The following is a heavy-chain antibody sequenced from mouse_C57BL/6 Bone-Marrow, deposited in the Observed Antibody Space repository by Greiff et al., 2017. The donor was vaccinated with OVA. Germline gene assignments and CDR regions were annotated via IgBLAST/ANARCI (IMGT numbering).Heavy chain of an antibody. Sequence: VQLQQPGAELVKPGASVKLSCKASGYTFTSYWMHWVKQRPGQGLEWIGMIHPNSGSTNYNEKFKSKATLTVDKSSSTAYMQLSSLTSEDSAVYYCARSRSNFWYFDVWGTGTTVTVSS. D-gene: IGHD2-5*01. J-gene: IGHJ1*03. CDR3: ARSRSNFWYFDV. V-gene: IGHV1-64*01. CDR2: IHPNSGST. CDR1: GYTFTSYW.